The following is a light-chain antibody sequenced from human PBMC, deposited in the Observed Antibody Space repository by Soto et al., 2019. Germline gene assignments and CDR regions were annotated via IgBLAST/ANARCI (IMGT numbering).Light chain of an antibody. CDR3: QQDANSRT. Sequence: EIVMTHSPGTLSVSPGERATLSCRASRSVGSNYLAWYQQKPGQAPRLLICGASSRATGIPNRISGSGAGTDFTLTISLLEAEDLAEYCWQQDANSRTFGQGTKVDIK. V-gene: IGKV3-20*01. J-gene: IGKJ1*01. CDR2: GAS. CDR1: RSVGSNY.